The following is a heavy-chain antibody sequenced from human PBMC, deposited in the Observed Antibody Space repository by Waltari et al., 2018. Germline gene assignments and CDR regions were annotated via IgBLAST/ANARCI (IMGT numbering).Heavy chain of an antibody. J-gene: IGHJ4*02. CDR1: GFTFSRYA. CDR2: ISGSGGST. D-gene: IGHD3-22*01. Sequence: EVQLLESGGGLVQPGGSLRLSCAASGFTFSRYAMSWVRQAPGKGLEWVSAISGSGGSTYYADSVKGRFTISRDNSKNTLYLQMNSLRAEDTAVYYCAKYSHYYDSSGHLDYWGQGTLVTVSS. V-gene: IGHV3-23*01. CDR3: AKYSHYYDSSGHLDY.